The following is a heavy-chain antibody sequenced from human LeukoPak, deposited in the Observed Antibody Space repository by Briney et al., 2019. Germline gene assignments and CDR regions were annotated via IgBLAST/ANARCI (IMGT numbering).Heavy chain of an antibody. J-gene: IGHJ4*02. Sequence: PSETLSLTCTVSGGSSSSSSCYWRWIRQPPGKGLRWIGSIYYSGSTNYNPSLKGRVTMSVDTYKNQFSLKLSSVTAADTAVYYCARVGCSSTSCYGGLDYWGQGNLVTVSP. D-gene: IGHD2-2*01. CDR2: IYYSGST. V-gene: IGHV4-39*07. CDR3: ARVGCSSTSCYGGLDY. CDR1: GGSSSSSSCY.